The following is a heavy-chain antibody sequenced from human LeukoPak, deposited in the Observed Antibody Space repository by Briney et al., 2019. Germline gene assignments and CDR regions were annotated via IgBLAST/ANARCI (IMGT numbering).Heavy chain of an antibody. CDR3: ARGAATRKSGFYYYYMDV. CDR1: GFTFSSYK. CDR2: ITTGNSFL. Sequence: PGGSLRLSCAASGFTFSSYKLNWSPQAPGKGLDWFPSITTGNSFLYFADSVKGRFTISRDHANNSLYLQMNSLRADDTAVYYCARGAATRKSGFYYYYMDVWGKGTTVTVSS. V-gene: IGHV3-21*01. D-gene: IGHD5-12*01. J-gene: IGHJ6*03.